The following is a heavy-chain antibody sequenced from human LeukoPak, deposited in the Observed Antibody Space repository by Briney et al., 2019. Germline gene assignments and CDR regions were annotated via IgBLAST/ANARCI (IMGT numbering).Heavy chain of an antibody. CDR2: IYTSGST. V-gene: IGHV4-4*07. J-gene: IGHJ2*01. CDR3: ARDLRIAARPPQYFDL. D-gene: IGHD6-6*01. Sequence: SETPSLTCTVSGGSISSYYWSWIRQPAGKGLEWIGRIYTSGSTNYNPSLKSRVTMSVDTSKNQFSLKLSSVTAADTAVYYCARDLRIAARPPQYFDLWGRGTLVTVSS. CDR1: GGSISSYY.